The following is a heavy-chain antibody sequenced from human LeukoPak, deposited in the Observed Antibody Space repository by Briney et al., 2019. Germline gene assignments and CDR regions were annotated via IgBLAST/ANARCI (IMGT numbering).Heavy chain of an antibody. J-gene: IGHJ4*02. CDR3: ARDRIYYGPGSRFDY. D-gene: IGHD3-10*01. V-gene: IGHV3-11*04. CDR1: GFTFNDYY. CDR2: ISRSGTTI. Sequence: GGSLRLSCAASGFTFNDYYMCWIRQAPGKGLEWVSYISRSGTTIYYADSVKGRFTISRDNAKNSLFLQMNSLRAEDTAVYYCARDRIYYGPGSRFDYWGQGTLVTVSS.